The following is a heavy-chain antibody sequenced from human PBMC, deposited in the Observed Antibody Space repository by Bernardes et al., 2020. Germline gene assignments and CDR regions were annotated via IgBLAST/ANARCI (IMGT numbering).Heavy chain of an antibody. CDR3: AKGGNPLAYFDY. J-gene: IGHJ4*02. CDR1: GGSISRSGYY. Sequence: SETLSLTCSVSGGSISRSGYYWGWIRQPPEKELEWIGSLYYSGSTYYNSSLKSRVTISVDTSKNQFSLKLNSVTAADTAVYYCAKGGNPLAYFDYWGLGTLVTVSS. CDR2: LYYSGST. V-gene: IGHV4-39*01. D-gene: IGHD3-16*01.